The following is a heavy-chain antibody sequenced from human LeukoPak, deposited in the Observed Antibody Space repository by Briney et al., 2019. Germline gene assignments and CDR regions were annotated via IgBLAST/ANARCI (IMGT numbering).Heavy chain of an antibody. J-gene: IGHJ4*02. CDR1: GGSFSGYY. CDR2: ISYSGST. D-gene: IGHD3-22*01. CDR3: ARGGPGSGWHYYLDY. V-gene: IGHV4-59*13. Sequence: SSETLSLTRAVYGGSFSGYYWSWIRQPPGKGLEWIGFISYSGSTNYNPSLRGRVTISVDTSKNQFSLNLSSVTGADTAVYYCARGGPGSGWHYYLDYWGQGTLVTVSS.